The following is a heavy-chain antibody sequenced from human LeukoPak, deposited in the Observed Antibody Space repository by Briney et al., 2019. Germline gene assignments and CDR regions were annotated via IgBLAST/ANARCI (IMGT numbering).Heavy chain of an antibody. D-gene: IGHD3-22*01. CDR1: GGTFSSYA. CDR3: ARAVPHYDSSGYYPYYYYMDV. CDR2: IIPIFGTA. V-gene: IGHV1-69*13. J-gene: IGHJ6*03. Sequence: SVKVSCKASGGTFSSYAISWVRQAPGQGLEWMGGIIPIFGTANYAQKFQGRVTITADESTSTAYMELSSLRSEDTAVYYCARAVPHYDSSGYYPYYYYMDVWGQGTLVTVSS.